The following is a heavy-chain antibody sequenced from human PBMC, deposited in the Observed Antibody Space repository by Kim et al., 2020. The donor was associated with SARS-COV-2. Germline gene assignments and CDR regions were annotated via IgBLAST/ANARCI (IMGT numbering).Heavy chain of an antibody. CDR3: AGTMYNWFDP. Sequence: GSANYNPSLKSRVTISIDTSKNQFSLKLSSVTAADTAVYYCAGTMYNWFDPWGPGTRVTVSS. V-gene: IGHV4-4*09. CDR2: GSA. J-gene: IGHJ5*02. D-gene: IGHD1-26*01.